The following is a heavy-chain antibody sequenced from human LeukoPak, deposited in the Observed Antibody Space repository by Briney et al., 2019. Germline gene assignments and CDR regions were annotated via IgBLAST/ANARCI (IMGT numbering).Heavy chain of an antibody. Sequence: SVKVSCKASGGTFSSYAISWVRQAPGQGLEWMGRIIPILGIANYAQKFQGRVTITADKSTSTAYMELSSLRSEDTAVYYCATPSGGGSSNAEYFQHWGQGTLVTVSS. V-gene: IGHV1-69*04. CDR3: ATPSGGGSSNAEYFQH. D-gene: IGHD2-15*01. J-gene: IGHJ1*01. CDR2: IIPILGIA. CDR1: GGTFSSYA.